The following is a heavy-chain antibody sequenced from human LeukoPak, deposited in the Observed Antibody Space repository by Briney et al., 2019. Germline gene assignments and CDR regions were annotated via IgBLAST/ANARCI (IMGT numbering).Heavy chain of an antibody. CDR1: GGTFSSYA. V-gene: IGHV1-69*13. CDR3: ARGDLGELSQYYYYYMDV. CDR2: IIPIFGTA. Sequence: ASVKVSCKASGGTFSSYAISRVRQAPGQGLEWMGGIIPIFGTANYAQKFQGRVTITADESTSTAYMELSSLRSEDTAVYYCARGDLGELSQYYYYYMDVWGKGTTVTISS. D-gene: IGHD3-10*01. J-gene: IGHJ6*03.